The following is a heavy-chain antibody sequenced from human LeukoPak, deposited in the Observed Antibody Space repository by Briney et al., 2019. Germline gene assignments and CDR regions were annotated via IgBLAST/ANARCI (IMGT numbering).Heavy chain of an antibody. CDR3: ARENYYYYMDV. J-gene: IGHJ6*03. V-gene: IGHV4-59*01. CDR2: IYYSGST. CDR1: GGSISSYY. Sequence: SETLSLTCTVSGGSISSYYWSWIRQPPGKGLEWIGYIYYSGSTNYNPSLKSRVTISVDTSKNQFSLKLSSVTAADTAVYYCARENYYYYMDVWGKGTTVTISS.